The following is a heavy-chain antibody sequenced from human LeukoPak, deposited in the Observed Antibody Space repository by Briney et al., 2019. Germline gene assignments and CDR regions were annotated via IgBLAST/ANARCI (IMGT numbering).Heavy chain of an antibody. CDR1: GFIFGDYA. J-gene: IGHJ4*01. CDR2: IRSTPDGGTT. CDR3: TNPPREDSSSYPPS. D-gene: IGHD3-22*01. Sequence: PGGSLRLSCTASGFIFGDYAMSWFRQAPGKGLEWVGLIRSTPDGGTTEYAASVKDRFTISRDDSKSIAYLQMKGLKTEDTAVYYCTNPPREDSSSYPPSWGHGTLVTVSS. V-gene: IGHV3-49*03.